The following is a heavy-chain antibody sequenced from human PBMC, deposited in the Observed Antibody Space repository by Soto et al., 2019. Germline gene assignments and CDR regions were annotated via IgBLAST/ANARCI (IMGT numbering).Heavy chain of an antibody. CDR1: GFSFSDYG. V-gene: IGHV3-33*01. CDR2: IWYDGNNK. D-gene: IGHD1-20*01. J-gene: IGHJ6*03. CDR3: ARGSYNWNSEKFYYNYNMDV. Sequence: QFQLVESGGGVVQPGRSLRLSCAASGFSFSDYGMHWVRQAPGKVLEWVAVIWYDGNNKYYVDSVKGRVTIARDNSKNAVYLQMNSLRAADTAVYYCARGSYNWNSEKFYYNYNMDVWGKGATVTV.